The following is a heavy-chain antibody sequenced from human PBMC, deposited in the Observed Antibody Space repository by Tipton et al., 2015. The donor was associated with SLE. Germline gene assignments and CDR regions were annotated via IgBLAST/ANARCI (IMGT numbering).Heavy chain of an antibody. CDR3: ARFGVWFGELLTLDY. J-gene: IGHJ4*02. V-gene: IGHV4-31*03. CDR1: GGSISSGGYY. CDR2: IYYSGST. Sequence: TLSLTCTVSGGSISSGGYYWSWIRQHPGKGLEWIGYIYYSGSTYYNPSLKSRVTISVDTSKNQFSLKLSSVTAADTAVYYCARFGVWFGELLTLDYWGQGTLVTVSS. D-gene: IGHD3-10*01.